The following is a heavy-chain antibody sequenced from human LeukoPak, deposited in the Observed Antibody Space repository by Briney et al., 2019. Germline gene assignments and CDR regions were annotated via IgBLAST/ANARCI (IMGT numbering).Heavy chain of an antibody. J-gene: IGHJ6*03. CDR2: MNPNSGNT. D-gene: IGHD1-26*01. CDR1: GYTFTSYD. CDR3: ARGGFSGSPQYYYYMDV. Sequence: ASVKVSCKASGYTFTSYDINWVRQATGQGPEWMGWMNPNSGNTGYAQKFQGRVTMTRNTSISTAYMELSSLRSEDTAVYYCARGGFSGSPQYYYYMDVWGKGTTVTVSS. V-gene: IGHV1-8*01.